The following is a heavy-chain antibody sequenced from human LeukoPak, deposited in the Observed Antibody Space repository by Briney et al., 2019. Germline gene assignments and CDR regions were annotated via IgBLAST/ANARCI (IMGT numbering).Heavy chain of an antibody. D-gene: IGHD3-3*01. Sequence: ASVTVSCKASGYTFTSYYMHWVRQAPGQGLEWMGIINPSGGSTSYAQKFQGRVTMTRDTSTSTVYMELSSLRSEDTAVYYCARDRAKRLTIFGVAPQLNYLDYWGQGTLVTVSS. V-gene: IGHV1-46*01. J-gene: IGHJ4*02. CDR3: ARDRAKRLTIFGVAPQLNYLDY. CDR2: INPSGGST. CDR1: GYTFTSYY.